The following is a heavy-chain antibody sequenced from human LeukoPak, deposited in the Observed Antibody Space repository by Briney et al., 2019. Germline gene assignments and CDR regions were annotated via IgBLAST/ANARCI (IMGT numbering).Heavy chain of an antibody. Sequence: GGSLRLSCAASGFTFSNYWMHWVRQAPGKGLVWVSHINSDGSSTTYADSVKGRFTISRDNAKNTLYLQMNSLRAEDTAVYYCARTYGDYVYILGYWGQGTLVTVSS. D-gene: IGHD4-17*01. CDR1: GFTFSNYW. J-gene: IGHJ4*02. V-gene: IGHV3-74*01. CDR3: ARTYGDYVYILGY. CDR2: INSDGSST.